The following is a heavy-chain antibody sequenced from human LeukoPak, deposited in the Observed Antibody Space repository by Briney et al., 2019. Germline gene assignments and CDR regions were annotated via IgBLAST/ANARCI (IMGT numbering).Heavy chain of an antibody. Sequence: GGSLRLSCAASGFTFSNAWMSWVRQAPGKGLEWVGRIKSKTDGGTTDYAAPVKGRFTISRDDSKNTLYLQMNSLKTEDTAVYYCTTAVPYYYDSSGSWYAFDIWGQGTMVTVSS. V-gene: IGHV3-15*01. D-gene: IGHD3-22*01. J-gene: IGHJ3*02. CDR3: TTAVPYYYDSSGSWYAFDI. CDR1: GFTFSNAW. CDR2: IKSKTDGGTT.